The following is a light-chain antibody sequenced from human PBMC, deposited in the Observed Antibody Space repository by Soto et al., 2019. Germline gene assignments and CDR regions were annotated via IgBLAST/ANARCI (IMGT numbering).Light chain of an antibody. CDR3: QQYGSPRGT. CDR2: GAS. CDR1: QSVSSSY. V-gene: IGKV3-20*01. Sequence: EIVLTQSPGTLSLSPGERVTLSCRASQSVSSSYLAWYQQKPGQAPRLLIYGASSRTTGIPDRFSGSGSGTDFTLTISTLEPEDFAVYYSQQYGSPRGTFGQGTKVEIK. J-gene: IGKJ1*01.